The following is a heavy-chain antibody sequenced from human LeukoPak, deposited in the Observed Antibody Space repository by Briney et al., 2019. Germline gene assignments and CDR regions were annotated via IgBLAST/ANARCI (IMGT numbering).Heavy chain of an antibody. CDR1: GFTFSSYG. V-gene: IGHV3-33*01. D-gene: IGHD3-10*01. J-gene: IGHJ3*02. CDR2: IWYDGSNK. CDR3: ARGWGSGSYPYDDAFDI. Sequence: GGSLRLSCAASGFTFSSYGMHWVRQAPGKGLEWVAVIWYDGSNKYYADSVKGRFTISRDNSKNTLYLQMNSLRAEDTAVYYCARGWGSGSYPYDDAFDIWGQGTMVTVSS.